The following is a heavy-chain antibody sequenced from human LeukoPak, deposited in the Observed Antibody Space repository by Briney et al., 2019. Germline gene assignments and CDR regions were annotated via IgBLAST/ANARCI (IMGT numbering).Heavy chain of an antibody. CDR3: ARYSSSGLDY. J-gene: IGHJ4*02. CDR1: GGSIRSYH. CDR2: IYNSGST. V-gene: IGHV4-59*01. Sequence: SETLSLTCTVSGGSIRSYHWSWIRQPPGKGLEWIGYIYNSGSTNYSPSLKSRVTISVDTSKNQFSLKLSSVTAEDTAVHYCARYSSSGLDYWGQGTLVTVSS. D-gene: IGHD6-19*01.